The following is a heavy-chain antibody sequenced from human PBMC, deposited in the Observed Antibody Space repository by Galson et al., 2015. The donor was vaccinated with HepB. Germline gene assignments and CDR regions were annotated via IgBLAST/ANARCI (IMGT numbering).Heavy chain of an antibody. V-gene: IGHV3-30*04. CDR1: GFTFSSYA. J-gene: IGHJ4*02. Sequence: SLRLSCAASGFTFSSYAMHWVRQAPGKGLEWVAVISYDGSNKYYADSVKGRFTISRDNSKNTLYLQMNSLRAEDTAVYYCARDVGVFEVDTHYFDYWGQGTLVTVSS. CDR3: ARDVGVFEVDTHYFDY. CDR2: ISYDGSNK. D-gene: IGHD5-18*01.